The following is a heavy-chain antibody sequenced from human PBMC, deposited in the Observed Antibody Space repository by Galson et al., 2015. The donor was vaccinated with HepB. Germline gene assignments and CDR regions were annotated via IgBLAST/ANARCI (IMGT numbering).Heavy chain of an antibody. J-gene: IGHJ2*01. CDR2: INPNTGGT. Sequence: SVKVSCKASGYIFSGYYMHWVRQAPGQGLEWMGRINPNTGGTNYAQKFQGRVTMTRDTSIRTAYMELSRLRSDGTAIYFCARSYYRNDWYFDLWGRGTLVTVSS. D-gene: IGHD1-26*01. CDR3: ARSYYRNDWYFDL. CDR1: GYIFSGYY. V-gene: IGHV1-2*06.